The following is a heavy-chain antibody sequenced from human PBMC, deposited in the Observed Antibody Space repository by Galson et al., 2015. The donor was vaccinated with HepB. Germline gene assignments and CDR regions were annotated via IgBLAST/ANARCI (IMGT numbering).Heavy chain of an antibody. CDR1: GFTFKNYG. Sequence: SLRLSCAASGFTFKNYGMHWVRQAPGKGLEWVAEIRYDDSNSHYADFVKGRFTISRDNSKNTVSLQMNSLRVEDTAIYYCAREGEVVSIPEAFDYWGQGTLVTVSS. D-gene: IGHD2-21*01. J-gene: IGHJ4*02. V-gene: IGHV3-33*01. CDR2: IRYDDSNS. CDR3: AREGEVVSIPEAFDY.